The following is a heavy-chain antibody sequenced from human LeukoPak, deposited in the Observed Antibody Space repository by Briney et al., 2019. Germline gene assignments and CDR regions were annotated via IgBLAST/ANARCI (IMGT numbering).Heavy chain of an antibody. Sequence: PGGSLRLSCAASGFTFSSYSMNWVRQAPGKGLEWVSFISSSSDAIYYADFVRGRFIISRDNAKNTLYLQMNSLRAEDTAVYYCARDLSHCSGGTCFSAHFDYGGLGTLVTVSS. CDR2: ISSSSDAI. V-gene: IGHV3-48*04. D-gene: IGHD2-15*01. CDR1: GFTFSSYS. J-gene: IGHJ4*02. CDR3: ARDLSHCSGGTCFSAHFDY.